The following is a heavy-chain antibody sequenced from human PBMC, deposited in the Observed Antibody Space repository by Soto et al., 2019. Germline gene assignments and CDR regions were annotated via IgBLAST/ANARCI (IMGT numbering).Heavy chain of an antibody. V-gene: IGHV1-18*01. CDR2: ISAYNGNT. D-gene: IGHD3-16*01. J-gene: IGHJ6*02. Sequence: QVQLVQSGAEVKKPGASVKVSCKASGYTFNDYGISWVRQAPGQGLEWMGWISAYNGNTNYAQKLQGRVTMTTDTSTSTAYMELRSLRSDDTAVYYCSRDSGGYYYCGMDFWGQGTTVTVSS. CDR3: SRDSGGYYYCGMDF. CDR1: GYTFNDYG.